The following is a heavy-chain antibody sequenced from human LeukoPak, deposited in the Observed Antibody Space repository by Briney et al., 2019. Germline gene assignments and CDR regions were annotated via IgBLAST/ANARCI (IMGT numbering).Heavy chain of an antibody. CDR3: AREYDTRYSGHNYYFDY. CDR1: GGSISSYY. Sequence: SETLSLTCTVSGGSISSYYWSWIRQPPGKGLEWIGYIYYSGCTNYNPSLKSRVTISVDTSKNQFSLKLSSVTAADTAVYYCAREYDTRYSGHNYYFDYWGQGTLVTVSS. J-gene: IGHJ4*02. CDR2: IYYSGCT. D-gene: IGHD5-12*01. V-gene: IGHV4-59*01.